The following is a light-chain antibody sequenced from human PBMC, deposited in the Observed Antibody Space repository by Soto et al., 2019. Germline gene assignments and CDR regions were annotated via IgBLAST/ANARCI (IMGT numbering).Light chain of an antibody. CDR3: CSYAGYSAWV. J-gene: IGLJ3*02. CDR2: EVI. Sequence: CVLSRPASGNRVAGRGSSISRKRSSSGVGSYNFVSWYQQHPGRAPKLMIYEVIKRPSGVSNRFSGSKSGNTASLTISGLQAEDEPAYYCCSYAGYSAWVFGGGTQLTVL. CDR1: SSGVGSYNF. V-gene: IGLV2-23*02.